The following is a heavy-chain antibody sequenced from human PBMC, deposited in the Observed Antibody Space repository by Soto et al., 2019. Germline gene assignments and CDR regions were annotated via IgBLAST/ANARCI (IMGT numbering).Heavy chain of an antibody. CDR2: ISSSGSAI. V-gene: IGHV3-48*02. CDR1: GFTFRSYN. Sequence: EVQLVASGGGLVQPGGSLRLSCAASGFTFRSYNMSWVRQAPGKGLEWVSYISSSGSAIYYADSVKGRFTISRDNAKNSLSLQMNSLRDEDTAVYYCARVFLSSWYRFDYWGQGTLLTVSA. J-gene: IGHJ4*02. CDR3: ARVFLSSWYRFDY. D-gene: IGHD6-13*01.